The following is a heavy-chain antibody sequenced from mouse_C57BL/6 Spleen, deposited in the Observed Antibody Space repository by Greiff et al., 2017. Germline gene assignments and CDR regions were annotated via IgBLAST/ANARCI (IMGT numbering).Heavy chain of an antibody. J-gene: IGHJ1*03. CDR2: IDPNSGGT. V-gene: IGHV1-72*01. CDR1: GYTFTSYW. Sequence: VQLQQPGAELVKPGASVKLSCKASGYTFTSYWMHWVKQRPGRSLEWIGRIDPNSGGTTYNEKFKSKATLTVDKPSSTAYMQLSSLTSEDSAGEYCARAGGSSHWDFDVWGTGTTVTVSS. CDR3: ARAGGSSHWDFDV. D-gene: IGHD1-1*01.